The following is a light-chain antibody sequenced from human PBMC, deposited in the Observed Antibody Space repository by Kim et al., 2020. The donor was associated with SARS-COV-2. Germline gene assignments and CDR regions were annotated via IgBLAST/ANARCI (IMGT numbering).Light chain of an antibody. J-gene: IGLJ2*01. CDR1: SLRKYY. V-gene: IGLV3-19*01. CDR3: NYRDSSNYVI. CDR2: GKN. Sequence: SSELTQDPAVSVALGQTVRITCQGDSLRKYYGSWYQKPGQAPLLVISGKNNRPSGIPDRFSGSSSGDTASLTITGAQAEDEADYYCNYRDSSNYVIFGGGTQLTVL.